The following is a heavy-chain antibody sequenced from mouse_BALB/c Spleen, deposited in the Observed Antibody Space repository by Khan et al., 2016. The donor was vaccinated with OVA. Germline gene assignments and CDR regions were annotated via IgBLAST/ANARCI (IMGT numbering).Heavy chain of an antibody. Sequence: VMLVESGAELAKPGASVKMSCKASGYTFTNYWILWVKQRPGQGLEWIGYINPSTGYTEYNQNFKDKATLTADKSSSTAYMQLSSLTSEDSAVYYCARRGLRWDFDYWGQGTTLTVSS. J-gene: IGHJ2*01. CDR1: GYTFTNYW. CDR2: INPSTGYT. D-gene: IGHD1-1*01. CDR3: ARRGLRWDFDY. V-gene: IGHV1-7*01.